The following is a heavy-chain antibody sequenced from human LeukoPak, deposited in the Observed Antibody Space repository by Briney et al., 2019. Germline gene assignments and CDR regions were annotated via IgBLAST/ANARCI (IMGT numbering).Heavy chain of an antibody. CDR3: ARGGSHFDY. Sequence: SETLSLTCAVSGYSISSGYYWGWIRQPPGKGLEWIGSIYHSGSTYYNPSLKSRVTISVDTSKNQFSLKLSSVTAADTAVYYCARGGSHFDYWGQGTLVTVSS. J-gene: IGHJ4*02. CDR1: GYSISSGYY. V-gene: IGHV4-38-2*01. CDR2: IYHSGST. D-gene: IGHD3-16*01.